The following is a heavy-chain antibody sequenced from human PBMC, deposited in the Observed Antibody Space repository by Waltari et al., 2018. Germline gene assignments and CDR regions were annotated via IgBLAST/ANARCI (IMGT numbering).Heavy chain of an antibody. V-gene: IGHV4-39*01. J-gene: IGHJ4*02. CDR2: LSYAANT. D-gene: IGHD2-15*01. CDR1: GGSISSTSYY. CDR3: ARPGRVGGGSLMGLDY. Sequence: LQXQXSGPGLVKPSEPLSLTCSVPGGSISSTSYYRGWIRQPPGKGLEWIGSLSYAANTYYNPSLKGRITISVDTSKNQFSLQLRSVTAADTAIYYCARPGRVGGGSLMGLDYWGQGTLVTVSS.